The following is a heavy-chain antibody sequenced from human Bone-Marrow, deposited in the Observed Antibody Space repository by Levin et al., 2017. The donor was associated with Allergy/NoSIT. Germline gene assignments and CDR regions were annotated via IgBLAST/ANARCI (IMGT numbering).Heavy chain of an antibody. V-gene: IGHV1-69*01. CDR2: IIPIFGTA. Sequence: GGSLRLSCKASGGTFSSYAISWVRQAPGQGLEWMGGIIPIFGTANYAQKFQGRVTITADESTSTAYMELSSLRSEDTAVYYCARVGWGEGAFDIWGQGTMVTVSS. CDR3: ARVGWGEGAFDI. D-gene: IGHD6-19*01. J-gene: IGHJ3*02. CDR1: GGTFSSYA.